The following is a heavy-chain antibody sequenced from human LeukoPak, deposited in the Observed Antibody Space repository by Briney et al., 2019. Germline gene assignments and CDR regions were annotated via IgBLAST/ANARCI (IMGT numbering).Heavy chain of an antibody. Sequence: ASVKVSCKASGYTFTGYYMHWVRQAPGQGLEWMGRINPNSGGTNYAQKFQGRVTMTRDTSISTAYMELSRLRSDDTAVYYCAREVAYCGGDCYFALCGQATLVTVSS. CDR1: GYTFTGYY. CDR2: INPNSGGT. CDR3: AREVAYCGGDCYFAL. J-gene: IGHJ4*02. D-gene: IGHD2-21*02. V-gene: IGHV1-2*06.